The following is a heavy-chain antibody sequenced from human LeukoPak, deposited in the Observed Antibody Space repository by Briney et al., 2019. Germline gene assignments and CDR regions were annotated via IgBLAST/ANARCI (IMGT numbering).Heavy chain of an antibody. J-gene: IGHJ4*02. CDR3: AKDFSRLYYYDSSGSNYFDY. CDR2: ISGSGGST. Sequence: GGSLRLSCAASGFTVSSNYMSWVRQAPGKGLEWVSAISGSGGSTYYADSVKGRFTISRDNSKNTLYLQMNSLRAEDTAVYYCAKDFSRLYYYDSSGSNYFDYWGQGTLVTVSS. CDR1: GFTVSSNY. D-gene: IGHD3-22*01. V-gene: IGHV3-23*01.